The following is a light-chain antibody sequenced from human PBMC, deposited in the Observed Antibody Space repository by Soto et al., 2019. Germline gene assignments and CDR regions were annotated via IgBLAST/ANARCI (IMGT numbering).Light chain of an antibody. J-gene: IGLJ3*02. CDR1: SSDVGGYNY. V-gene: IGLV2-8*01. CDR3: SSYAASNNFYFV. CDR2: EVT. Sequence: QSALTQPPSASGSPRQSVTISCTGTSSDVGGYNYVSWYQQYPGRAPKLMIYEVTKRPSGVPDRFSGSKSGNTASLTVSGLKAEDEADYYCSSYAASNNFYFVFGGGTKVTVL.